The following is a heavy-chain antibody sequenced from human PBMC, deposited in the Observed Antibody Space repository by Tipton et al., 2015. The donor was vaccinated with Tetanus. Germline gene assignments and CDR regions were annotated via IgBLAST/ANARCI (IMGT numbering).Heavy chain of an antibody. D-gene: IGHD4-17*01. V-gene: IGHV1-18*01. CDR3: ARDSATFGDYEGLGY. CDR1: GYTFTSYG. J-gene: IGHJ4*02. CDR2: ISAYNGNT. Sequence: QLVQSGAEVKKPGASVKVSCKASGYTFTSYGISWVRQAPGQGLEWMGWISAYNGNTNYAQKLQGRVTMTTDTSTSTSYMELRSLRSDDAAVYYCARDSATFGDYEGLGYWGQGTLVTVAS.